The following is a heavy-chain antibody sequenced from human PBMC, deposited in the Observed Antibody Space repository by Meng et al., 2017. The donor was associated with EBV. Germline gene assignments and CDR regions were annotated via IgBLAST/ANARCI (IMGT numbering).Heavy chain of an antibody. CDR1: GGSFSSYA. D-gene: IGHD6-13*01. Sequence: GRLVQSGAEVKKPGSSVKVSCKASGGSFSSYAISWVRQAPGQGLEWMGGIIPIFGTANYAQKFQGRVTITADKSTSTAYMELSSLRSEDTAVYYCARAEIAAAGRLDYWGQGTLVTVSS. V-gene: IGHV1-69*06. CDR3: ARAEIAAAGRLDY. CDR2: IIPIFGTA. J-gene: IGHJ4*02.